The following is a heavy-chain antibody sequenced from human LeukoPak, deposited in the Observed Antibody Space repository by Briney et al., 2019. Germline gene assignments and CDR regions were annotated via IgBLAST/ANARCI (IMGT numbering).Heavy chain of an antibody. D-gene: IGHD6-19*01. CDR1: GFTFSSYD. CDR2: ISNDGSNK. J-gene: IGHJ4*02. V-gene: IGHV3-30*18. CDR3: AKDRGSGYLDY. Sequence: GGSLRLSCTASGFTFSSYDMHWVRQAPGKGLEWVAVISNDGSNKFYADSVKGRFTISRDNSKNTLYLQMNSLRAEDTAVYYCAKDRGSGYLDYWGQGTLVTVSS.